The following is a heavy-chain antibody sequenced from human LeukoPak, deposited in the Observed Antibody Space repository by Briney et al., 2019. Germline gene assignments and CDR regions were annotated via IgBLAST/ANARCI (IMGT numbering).Heavy chain of an antibody. D-gene: IGHD3-10*01. CDR1: GGSISSSNW. CDR3: ASLYYYDSGGYYNGDY. Sequence: SETLSLTCAVSGGSISSSNWWTWVRQPPGKGLEWIGEIFHSGSTNYNPSLRSRLTISVDKSRNQFSLKLSFVTAADTAVYHCASLYYYDSGGYYNGDYWGQGTLVSVSS. J-gene: IGHJ4*02. V-gene: IGHV4-4*02. CDR2: IFHSGST.